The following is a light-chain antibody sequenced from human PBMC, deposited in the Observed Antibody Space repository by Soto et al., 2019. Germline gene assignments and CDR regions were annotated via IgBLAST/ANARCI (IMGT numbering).Light chain of an antibody. CDR2: GAS. J-gene: IGKJ1*01. CDR3: QQYGTSPWT. Sequence: EIVLTQSPGTLSLSPGERATLSCRASQSVSSSYLAWYQQKPGQAPRLLIYGASIRATGIPDRVSGSGSGTDFTLTISRLEPEDFAMYYCQQYGTSPWTFGQGTKVDIK. CDR1: QSVSSSY. V-gene: IGKV3-20*01.